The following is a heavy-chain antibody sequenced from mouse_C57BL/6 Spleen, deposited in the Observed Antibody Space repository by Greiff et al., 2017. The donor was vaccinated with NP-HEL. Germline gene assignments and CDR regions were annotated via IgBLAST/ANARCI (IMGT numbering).Heavy chain of an antibody. V-gene: IGHV1-82*01. CDR1: GYAFSSSW. D-gene: IGHD1-1*01. J-gene: IGHJ2*01. CDR2: IYPGDGDT. CDR3: ARVTTVVADY. Sequence: VKLQQSGPELVKPGASVKISCKASGYAFSSSWMNWVKQRPGKGLEWIGRIYPGDGDTNYNGKFKGKATLTADKSSSTAYMQLSSLTSEDSAVYFCARVTTVVADYWGQGTTLTVSS.